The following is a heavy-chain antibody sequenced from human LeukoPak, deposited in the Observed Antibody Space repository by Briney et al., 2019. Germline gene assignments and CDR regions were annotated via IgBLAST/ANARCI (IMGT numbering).Heavy chain of an antibody. J-gene: IGHJ4*02. Sequence: GSSVKVSCKAAGGSFNIYSFSWVRQAPGQGLEWMGRILPFVDITNYAQRFQGRLTITADKATSTCSMELRSLNTRTTDCYGCALCKITLSAREYFDSWGQGTLVTVSS. CDR2: ILPFVDIT. CDR1: GGSFNIYS. CDR3: ALCKITLSAREYFDS. D-gene: IGHD2/OR15-2a*01. V-gene: IGHV1-69*02.